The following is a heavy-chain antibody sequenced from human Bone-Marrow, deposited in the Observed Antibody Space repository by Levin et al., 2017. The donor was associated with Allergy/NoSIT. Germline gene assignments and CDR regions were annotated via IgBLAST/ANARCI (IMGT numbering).Heavy chain of an antibody. CDR2: ISSNGGTT. CDR1: GFIFSSYA. CDR3: VKDKSQLPRGPIDC. D-gene: IGHD2-2*01. Sequence: GGSLRLSCSASGFIFSSYAMHWVRQAPGKGLEYVSSISSNGGTTYYADSLRGRFTISRDNSMDTLYLQMSSLRAEDTAVYYCVKDKSQLPRGPIDCWGQGTLVTVSS. V-gene: IGHV3-64D*06. J-gene: IGHJ4*02.